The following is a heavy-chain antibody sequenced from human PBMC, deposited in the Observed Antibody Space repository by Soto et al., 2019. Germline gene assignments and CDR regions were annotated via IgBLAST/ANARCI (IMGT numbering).Heavy chain of an antibody. D-gene: IGHD3-22*01. CDR3: TRLIYDSRLNYFYFDL. J-gene: IGHJ4*01. V-gene: IGHV4-4*02. CDR2: VFHSGDT. CDR1: GGSISGRNW. Sequence: QVHLQESGPGLVKPSGTLSLTCVVSGGSISGRNWWSWVRQAPGKGLEWLGQVFHSGDTSYSPSLRSRVTISVDKSKNQCSQNLNSVTVADTAVYYCTRLIYDSRLNYFYFDLWGHGALVTVSS.